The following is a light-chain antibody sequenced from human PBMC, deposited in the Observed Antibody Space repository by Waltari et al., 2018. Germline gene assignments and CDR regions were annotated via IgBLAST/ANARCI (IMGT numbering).Light chain of an antibody. CDR3: MQGTQWPWT. J-gene: IGKJ1*01. V-gene: IGKV2-30*01. Sequence: VMTQSPVSLSVTPGQAASISCRSSQSLVFRDGITYLTWFHQRPCQSPRRLISRVSDRDFGVPDKFSGSGSGTDFTLKLSGVEADDVGIYYCMQGTQWPWTFGQGTKVDI. CDR2: RVS. CDR1: QSLVFRDGITY.